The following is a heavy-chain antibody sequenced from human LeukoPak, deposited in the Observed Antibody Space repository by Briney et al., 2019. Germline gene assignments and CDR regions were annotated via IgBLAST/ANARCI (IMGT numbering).Heavy chain of an antibody. CDR1: GFTFDDYA. CDR2: ISWNSGSI. Sequence: PGGSLRLSCAASGFTFDDYAMHWVRQAPGKGLEWVSGISWNSGSIGYADSVKGRFTISRDNAKNSLYLQMNSLRAEDTALYYCAKDLGATQGFDYWGQGTLVTVSS. J-gene: IGHJ4*02. V-gene: IGHV3-9*01. D-gene: IGHD1-26*01. CDR3: AKDLGATQGFDY.